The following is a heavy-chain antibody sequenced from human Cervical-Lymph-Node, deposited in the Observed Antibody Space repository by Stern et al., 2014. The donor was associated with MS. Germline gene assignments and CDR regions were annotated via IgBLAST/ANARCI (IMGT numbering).Heavy chain of an antibody. J-gene: IGHJ5*02. V-gene: IGHV1-69*09. D-gene: IGHD3-22*01. CDR3: ARDLGDSSGYTFAA. Sequence: QVQPVESGAEVKKPGSSVKVSCKASGGTFSSYTISWVRQAPGQGLEWMGRIIPILGIANYAQKFQGRVTITADKSTSTAYMELSSLRSEDTAVYYCARDLGDSSGYTFAAWGQGTLVTVSS. CDR2: IIPILGIA. CDR1: GGTFSSYT.